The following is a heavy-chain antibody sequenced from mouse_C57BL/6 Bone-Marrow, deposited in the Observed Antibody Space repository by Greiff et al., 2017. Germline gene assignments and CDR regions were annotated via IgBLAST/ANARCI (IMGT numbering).Heavy chain of an antibody. Sequence: QVQLQQSGAELVKPGASVKLSCKASGYTFTEYTIHWVKQRSGQGLEWIGWFYPGSGSIKYNERFKDKATLTADTSSNTVYMELSRLTSEDSAVYFCARHERYYDYEGYFDYWGQGTTLTVSS. J-gene: IGHJ2*01. CDR1: GYTFTEYT. D-gene: IGHD2-4*01. CDR2: FYPGSGSI. V-gene: IGHV1-62-2*01. CDR3: ARHERYYDYEGYFDY.